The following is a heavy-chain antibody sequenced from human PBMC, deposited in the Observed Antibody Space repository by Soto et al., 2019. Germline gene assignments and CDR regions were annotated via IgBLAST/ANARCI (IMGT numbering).Heavy chain of an antibody. CDR1: GFTFSSYS. Sequence: SLRLSCAASGFTFSSYSMNWVRQAPGKGLEWVSSISSSSSYIYYADSVKGRFTISRDNAKNALYLQKNRLRAEDTAVYYWARDYPGYSGSKEAFDIWGQGTMFTVSS. CDR2: ISSSSSYI. D-gene: IGHD5-12*01. J-gene: IGHJ3*02. V-gene: IGHV3-21*06. CDR3: ARDYPGYSGSKEAFDI.